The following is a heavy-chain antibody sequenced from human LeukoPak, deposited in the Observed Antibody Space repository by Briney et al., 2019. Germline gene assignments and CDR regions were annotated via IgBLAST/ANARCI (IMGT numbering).Heavy chain of an antibody. Sequence: PGGSLRLSCAASGFIVSNTCMTWVRQAPGKGLEWVSVIHNDGSTYYADSVKGRFTVSRDNSKNMLFLRMNSLRVEDTAVYFCASLARDYWGQGTLVSVSS. CDR2: IHNDGST. CDR3: ASLARDY. CDR1: GFIVSNTC. V-gene: IGHV3-53*01. D-gene: IGHD3-3*02. J-gene: IGHJ4*01.